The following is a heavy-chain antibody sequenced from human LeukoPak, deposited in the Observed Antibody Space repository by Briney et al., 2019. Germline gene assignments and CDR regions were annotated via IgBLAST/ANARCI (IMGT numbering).Heavy chain of an antibody. CDR1: GYTFTSYY. CDR3: ARNGADCSGGSCYSRAMGY. CDR2: INPSGGST. J-gene: IGHJ4*02. V-gene: IGHV1-46*01. Sequence: ASVKVSCKASGYTFTSYYMHWVRQAPGQGLEWMGIINPSGGSTSYAQKFQGRVTMTRDTSTSTVYMELSRLRSDDTAVYYCARNGADCSGGSCYSRAMGYWGQGTLVTVSS. D-gene: IGHD2-15*01.